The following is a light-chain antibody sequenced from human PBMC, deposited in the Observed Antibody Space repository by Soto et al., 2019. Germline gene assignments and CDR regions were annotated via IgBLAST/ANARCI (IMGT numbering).Light chain of an antibody. J-gene: IGLJ1*01. CDR2: EGS. CDR3: CSYAGSSTPYV. V-gene: IGLV2-23*01. CDR1: SSDVGSYNL. Sequence: QSVLTQPASVSGSPGQSITISCTGTSSDVGSYNLVSWYQQHPGKAPKLMIYEGSKRPSGVSNRSSGSKSGNTASLTISGLQAEDEADYYCCSYAGSSTPYVFGTGTKLTVL.